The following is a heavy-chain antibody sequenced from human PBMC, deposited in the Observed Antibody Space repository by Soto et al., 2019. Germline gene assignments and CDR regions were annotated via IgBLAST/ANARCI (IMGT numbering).Heavy chain of an antibody. CDR1: GASISSGDYF. CDR2: IYDSGSS. CDR3: AREKGYISGPKNFDY. Sequence: SETLSLTCTVSGASISSGDYFWSWIRQSPGKGLEWIGYIYDSGSSYYNPSLKSRVTMSVDTSKNQFSLKLRSVTAADTAVYYCAREKGYISGPKNFDYWGQGTLVTV. J-gene: IGHJ4*02. D-gene: IGHD5-12*01. V-gene: IGHV4-30-4*01.